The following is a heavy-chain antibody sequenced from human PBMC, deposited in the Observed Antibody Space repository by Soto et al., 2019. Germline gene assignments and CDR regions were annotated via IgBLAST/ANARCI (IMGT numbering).Heavy chain of an antibody. CDR1: GFTFSSYW. CDR3: ARDLDHGSGSYYWFDP. CDR2: IKQDGSEK. Sequence: EVQLVESGGGLVQPGGSLRLSCAASGFTFSSYWMSWVRQAPGKGLEWVANIKQDGSEKYYVDSVKGRFTISRDNAKNSLYLQMNSPRAEDTAVYYCARDLDHGSGSYYWFDPWGQGTLVTVSS. V-gene: IGHV3-7*03. J-gene: IGHJ5*02. D-gene: IGHD3-10*01.